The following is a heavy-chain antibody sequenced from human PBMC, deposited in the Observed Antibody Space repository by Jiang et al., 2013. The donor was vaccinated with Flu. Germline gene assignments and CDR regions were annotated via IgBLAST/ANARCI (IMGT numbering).Heavy chain of an antibody. CDR1: GYTFTSYY. CDR3: ARGGLGYDFWSGPVLATISQNYGMDV. V-gene: IGHV1-46*01. J-gene: IGHJ6*02. D-gene: IGHD3-3*01. CDR2: INPSGGST. Sequence: SGAEVKKPGASVKVSCKASGYTFTSYYMHWVRQAPGQGLEWMGIINPSGGSTSYAQKFQGRVTMTRDTSTSTVYMELSSLRSEDTAVYYCARGGLGYDFWSGPVLATISQNYGMDVWGQGTTVTVSS.